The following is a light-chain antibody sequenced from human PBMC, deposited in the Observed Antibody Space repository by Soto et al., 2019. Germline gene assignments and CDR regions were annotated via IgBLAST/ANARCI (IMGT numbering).Light chain of an antibody. CDR1: SSDVGGYNY. J-gene: IGLJ1*01. CDR3: SSYTSSSTYV. V-gene: IGLV2-14*01. Sequence: QSVLTQPASVSGSPGQSITISCTGTSSDVGGYNYVSWYQQHPGKAPKLMIYDVSNRPSGVSNLFSGSKSGNTASLTISGLQDEDEDDYYCSSYTSSSTYVFGTGTKVTVL. CDR2: DVS.